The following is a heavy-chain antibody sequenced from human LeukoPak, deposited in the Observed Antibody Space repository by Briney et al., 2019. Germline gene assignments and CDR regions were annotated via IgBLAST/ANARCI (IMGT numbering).Heavy chain of an antibody. CDR1: GFTVSSNY. Sequence: GGSLRLSCAASGFTVSSNYMSWVRQAPGKGLEWVSVIYSGGSTYYADSVKGRFTISRDNSKNTLYLQMNSLRAEDTAVYYCARDLRPYDSSGPRHYYYGMDVWGQGTTVTVSS. J-gene: IGHJ6*02. V-gene: IGHV3-53*01. CDR2: IYSGGST. CDR3: ARDLRPYDSSGPRHYYYGMDV. D-gene: IGHD3-22*01.